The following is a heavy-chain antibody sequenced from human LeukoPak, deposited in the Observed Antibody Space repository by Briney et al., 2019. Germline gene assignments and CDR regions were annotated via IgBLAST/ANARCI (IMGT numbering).Heavy chain of an antibody. J-gene: IGHJ4*02. CDR1: GFTFSSYS. CDR2: ISSSSSYI. V-gene: IGHV3-21*01. Sequence: KTGGSLRLSCAASGFTFSSYSMNWVRQAPGKGLEWGSSISSSSSYIYYADSVKGRFTISRDNAKNSLYLQMNSLRAEDTAVYYCARDSEGSSWAYYFDYWGQGTLVTVSS. CDR3: ARDSEGSSWAYYFDY. D-gene: IGHD6-13*01.